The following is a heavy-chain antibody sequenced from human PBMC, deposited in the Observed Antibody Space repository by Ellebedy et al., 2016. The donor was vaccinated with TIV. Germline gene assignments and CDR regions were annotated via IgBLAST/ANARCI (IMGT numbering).Heavy chain of an antibody. CDR3: ARQVPVPGVWYFDL. J-gene: IGHJ2*01. D-gene: IGHD6-19*01. CDR1: GFTFSSHA. V-gene: IGHV3-30*04. CDR2: TSYDESHK. Sequence: GESLKISCAASGFTFSSHAMHWVRQAPGKGLEWVAVTSYDESHKYYADSAKGRFTISRDNSKNTMYLEMNSLRPEDTAVFYCARQVPVPGVWYFDLWGQGTLVTVSS.